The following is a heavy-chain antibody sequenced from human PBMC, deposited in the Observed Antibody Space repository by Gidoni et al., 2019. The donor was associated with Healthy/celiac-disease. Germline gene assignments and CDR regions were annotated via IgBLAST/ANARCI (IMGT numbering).Heavy chain of an antibody. CDR3: ARDYTPIRIAAAGTYYYYGMDV. D-gene: IGHD6-13*01. CDR1: GFTFSSYS. J-gene: IGHJ6*02. Sequence: EVQLVESGGGLVKPGGSLSLSCAASGFTFSSYSMHWVRQAPGKGLEWVSSISSSSSYIYYADSVKGRFTISRDNAKNSLYLQMNSLRAEDTAVYYCARDYTPIRIAAAGTYYYYGMDVWGQGTTVTVSS. V-gene: IGHV3-21*01. CDR2: ISSSSSYI.